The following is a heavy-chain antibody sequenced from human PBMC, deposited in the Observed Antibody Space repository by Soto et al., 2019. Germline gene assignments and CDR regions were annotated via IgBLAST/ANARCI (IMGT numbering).Heavy chain of an antibody. CDR2: ITFDGSHQ. V-gene: IGHV3-30*18. CDR1: GFRFTGYG. Sequence: QVQLVESGGGVVQPGGSLRLSCAASGFRFTGYGMFWVRQAPGKGLEWVARITFDGSHQYYGDSVKGRATISRDISKNILYLAMNSLRRDATAVYYCWKDAGADSWGQGTLVIVSS. J-gene: IGHJ4*02. D-gene: IGHD3-10*01. CDR3: WKDAGADS.